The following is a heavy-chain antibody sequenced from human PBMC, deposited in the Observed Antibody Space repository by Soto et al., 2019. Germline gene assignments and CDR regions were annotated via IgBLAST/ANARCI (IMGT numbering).Heavy chain of an antibody. CDR3: AKDNYYYDSSGYYKDY. D-gene: IGHD3-22*01. V-gene: IGHV3-23*01. CDR2: ISGSGGST. CDR1: GFTFSSYA. Sequence: GGSLRLSCAASGFTFSSYAMSWVRQAPGKGLEWVSAISGSGGSTYYADSVKGRFTISRDNSKNTLYLQMNSLRAEDTAVYYCAKDNYYYDSSGYYKDYWGQGTLVTVSS. J-gene: IGHJ4*02.